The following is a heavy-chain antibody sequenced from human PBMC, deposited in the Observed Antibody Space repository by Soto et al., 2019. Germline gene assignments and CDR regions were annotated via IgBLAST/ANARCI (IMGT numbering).Heavy chain of an antibody. CDR1: GYIFNSFG. Sequence: QVQLVQSGGEVKKPGASVKVSCKASGYIFNSFGISWVRQAPGQGLEWMGWISAYTGNTKYAQNYQGRGNMTTDTSQSTAYMELRSLRSDDTAVDYCARRWTTGEIDYWGQGTLVTVSS. J-gene: IGHJ4*02. V-gene: IGHV1-18*01. CDR3: ARRWTTGEIDY. D-gene: IGHD4-17*01. CDR2: ISAYTGNT.